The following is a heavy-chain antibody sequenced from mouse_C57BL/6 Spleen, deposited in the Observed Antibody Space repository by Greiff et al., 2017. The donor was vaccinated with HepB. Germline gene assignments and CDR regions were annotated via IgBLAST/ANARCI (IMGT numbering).Heavy chain of an antibody. V-gene: IGHV14-2*01. Sequence: VQLQQSGAELVKPGASVKLSCTASGFNIKDYYMHWVKQRTEQGLEWIGRIDPEDGENKYASKFQGKATITADTSSNKAYLQLSSLTSEDTAVYCSAGGGDDWGQGTLVTVSA. CDR1: GFNIKDYY. CDR3: AGGGDD. J-gene: IGHJ3*01. CDR2: IDPEDGEN. D-gene: IGHD2-3*01.